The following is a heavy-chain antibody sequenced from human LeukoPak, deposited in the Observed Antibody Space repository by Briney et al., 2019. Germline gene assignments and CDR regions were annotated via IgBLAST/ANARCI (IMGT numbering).Heavy chain of an antibody. D-gene: IGHD5-18*01. CDR1: GGSISSSSYY. V-gene: IGHV4-39*07. J-gene: IGHJ4*02. CDR2: IYYSGST. Sequence: SETLSLTCTVSGGSISSSSYYWGWIRQPPGKGLEWSGSIYYSGSTYYNPSLKSRVTISVDTSKNQFSLKLSSVTAADTAVYYCARGRTAMVNGVDYWGQGTLVTVSS. CDR3: ARGRTAMVNGVDY.